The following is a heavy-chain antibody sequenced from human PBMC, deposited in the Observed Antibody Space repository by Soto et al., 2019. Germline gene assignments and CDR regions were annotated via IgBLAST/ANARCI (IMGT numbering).Heavy chain of an antibody. CDR2: IYYSGST. J-gene: IGHJ4*02. CDR1: GGSISSYY. Sequence: PSETLSLTCTVSGGSISSYYWSWIRQPPGKGLEWIGYIYYSGSTNYNPSLKSRVTISVDTSKNQFSLKLSSVTAADTAVYYCAREYSGQVFDYWGQGTLVTVSS. V-gene: IGHV4-59*01. CDR3: AREYSGQVFDY. D-gene: IGHD3-10*01.